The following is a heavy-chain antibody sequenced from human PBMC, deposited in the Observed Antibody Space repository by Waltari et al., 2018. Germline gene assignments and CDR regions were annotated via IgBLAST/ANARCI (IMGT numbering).Heavy chain of an antibody. D-gene: IGHD2-21*02. CDR1: GFNFSSYA. J-gene: IGHJ6*02. Sequence: EVQLLESGGGLVQPGGSLRLSCAASGFNFSSYAMSWVRQAPGKGLEWVSAISGSGGSTYYADSVKGRFTISRDNSKNTLYLQMNSLRAEDTAVYYCAKGVVTAILFSYGMDVWGQGTTVTVSS. V-gene: IGHV3-23*01. CDR2: ISGSGGST. CDR3: AKGVVTAILFSYGMDV.